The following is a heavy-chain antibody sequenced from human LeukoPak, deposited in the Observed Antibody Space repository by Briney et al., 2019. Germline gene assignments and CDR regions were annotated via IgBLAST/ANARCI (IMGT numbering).Heavy chain of an antibody. Sequence: GGSLKLSCAASGFPLNNYWMHWVRQAPGKGLVWVSSINTDGRTTRYAASVQGRFTISRDNAKNTLYLQMNSLRDDDTAVYYCARAGSSGWYAPGWFDPWGQRTLVTVSS. CDR1: GFPLNNYW. D-gene: IGHD6-19*01. CDR3: ARAGSSGWYAPGWFDP. CDR2: INTDGRTT. J-gene: IGHJ5*02. V-gene: IGHV3-74*01.